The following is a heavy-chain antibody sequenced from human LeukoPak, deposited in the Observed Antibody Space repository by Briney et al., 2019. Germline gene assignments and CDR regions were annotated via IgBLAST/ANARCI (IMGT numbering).Heavy chain of an antibody. D-gene: IGHD2-21*02. CDR3: AREQSLLYYFDY. Sequence: GGSLRLSCAASGFTFSTYWMNWVRQAPGKGLEWVSVIYSGGSTYYADSVKGRFTISRDNSKNTLYLQMNSLRAEDTAVYYCAREQSLLYYFDYWGQGTLVTVSS. CDR2: IYSGGST. J-gene: IGHJ4*02. V-gene: IGHV3-53*01. CDR1: GFTFSTYW.